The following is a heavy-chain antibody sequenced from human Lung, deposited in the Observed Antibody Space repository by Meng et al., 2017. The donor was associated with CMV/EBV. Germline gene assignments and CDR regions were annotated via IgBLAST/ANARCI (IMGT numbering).Heavy chain of an antibody. J-gene: IGHJ5*02. CDR2: ISPYDGDT. CDR1: GYSFTDYG. CDR3: ARDLEYCGSTTCYEDCFDP. Sequence: ASXXVSXKASGYSFTDYGISWVRQAPGRGLEWVGWISPYDGDTNYARKLQGRVTMTTDTSTTTAYVELRSLRSDDTAVYYCARDLEYCGSTTCYEDCFDPWGQGTLVTVSS. V-gene: IGHV1-18*01. D-gene: IGHD2-2*01.